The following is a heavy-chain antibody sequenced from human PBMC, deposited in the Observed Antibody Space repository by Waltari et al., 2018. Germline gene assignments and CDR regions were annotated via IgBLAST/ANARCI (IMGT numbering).Heavy chain of an antibody. J-gene: IGHJ4*02. CDR3: AMADYYDSQNYFDY. CDR2: ISGSGGST. CDR1: GFTFSSYA. V-gene: IGHV3-23*01. D-gene: IGHD3-22*01. Sequence: EVQLLESGGGLVQPGGSLRLSCAASGFTFSSYAMSWVRQAPGKGLEWVSAISGSGGSTYYADSVKGRFTSSRDNSKNTLYLQMNSLRAEDTAVYYCAMADYYDSQNYFDYWGQGTLVTVSS.